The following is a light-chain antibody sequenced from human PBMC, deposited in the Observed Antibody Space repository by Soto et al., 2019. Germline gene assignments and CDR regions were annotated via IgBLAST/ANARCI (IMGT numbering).Light chain of an antibody. Sequence: QSALTQPPSASGTPGQSVTISCSGSSSNIGTNTVNWYQQIPGTAPKLLIYNNDQRSSGVPDRFSGSKSGTSASLAISGLQSEDEADYYCATWDDNLRALVFGGGTKLTVL. CDR3: ATWDDNLRALV. J-gene: IGLJ3*02. V-gene: IGLV1-44*01. CDR1: SSNIGTNT. CDR2: NND.